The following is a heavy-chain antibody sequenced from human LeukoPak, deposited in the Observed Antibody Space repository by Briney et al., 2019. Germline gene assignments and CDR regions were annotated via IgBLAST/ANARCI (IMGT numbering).Heavy chain of an antibody. V-gene: IGHV4-61*02. CDR2: IYTSGST. Sequence: SETLSLTCTVSGGSISSGSYYWSWIRQPAGKGLEWIGRIYTSGSTNYNPSLKSRVTISVDTSKNQFSLKLSSVAAADTAVYYCARATLRGYSYGYDYWGQGTLVTVSS. CDR1: GGSISSGSYY. J-gene: IGHJ4*02. D-gene: IGHD5-18*01. CDR3: ARATLRGYSYGYDY.